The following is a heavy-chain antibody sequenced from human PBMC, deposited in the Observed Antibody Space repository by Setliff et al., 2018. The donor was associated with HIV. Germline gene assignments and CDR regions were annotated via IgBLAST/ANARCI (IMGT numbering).Heavy chain of an antibody. Sequence: GASVKVSCKASGGTFSMYAISWVRQAPGQGLEWMGGIVPIIGITNYAQKFQGRVTITADKSTSTMYMDLSSLRSDDTAVYYCALASIVSTARWNHWGRGTLVTVSS. CDR3: ALASIVSTARWNH. V-gene: IGHV1-69*10. D-gene: IGHD1-26*01. CDR1: GGTFSMYA. J-gene: IGHJ5*02. CDR2: IVPIIGIT.